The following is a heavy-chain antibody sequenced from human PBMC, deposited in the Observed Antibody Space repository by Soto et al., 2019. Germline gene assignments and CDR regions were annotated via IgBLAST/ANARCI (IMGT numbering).Heavy chain of an antibody. CDR1: GFTFSTYA. D-gene: IGHD3-16*01. CDR2: ISGNGGTT. J-gene: IGHJ4*02. Sequence: SGGSLRLSCAASGFTFSTYAMSWVRHARGKGLEWVSAISGNGGTTNYADSVKGRFTISRDNSKNTLYLQMNSLRAEDTAVYYCAKDSVFGFASWGQGTLVTVSS. CDR3: AKDSVFGFAS. V-gene: IGHV3-23*01.